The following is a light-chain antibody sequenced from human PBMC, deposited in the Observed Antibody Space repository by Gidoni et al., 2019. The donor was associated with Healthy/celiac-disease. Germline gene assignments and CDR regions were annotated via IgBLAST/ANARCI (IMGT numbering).Light chain of an antibody. CDR3: QQYDNLPS. CDR2: DAS. CDR1: QEISNY. V-gene: IGKV1-33*01. Sequence: DIQMPQSPSSLSASVGDRVTITCQASQEISNYLNWYQQKPGKAPKLLIYDASNLETGVPSRFSGSGSGTDFTFTISSLQPEDIATYYCQQYDNLPSFGGGTKVEIK. J-gene: IGKJ4*01.